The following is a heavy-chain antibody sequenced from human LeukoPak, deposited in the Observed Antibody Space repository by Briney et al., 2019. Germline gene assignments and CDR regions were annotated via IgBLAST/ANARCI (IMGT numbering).Heavy chain of an antibody. CDR2: IFSSSTYI. CDR3: AKDQRTMTRRMDV. V-gene: IGHV3-21*01. D-gene: IGHD2-2*01. J-gene: IGHJ6*02. CDR1: GFTFSSYS. Sequence: PGGSLRLSCAASGFTFSSYSMNWVRQAPGKGLAWVSSIFSSSTYIYYADSVKGRFTISRDNSKNTLYLQMNTLRVEDRAVYFCAKDQRTMTRRMDVWGQGTAVIVSS.